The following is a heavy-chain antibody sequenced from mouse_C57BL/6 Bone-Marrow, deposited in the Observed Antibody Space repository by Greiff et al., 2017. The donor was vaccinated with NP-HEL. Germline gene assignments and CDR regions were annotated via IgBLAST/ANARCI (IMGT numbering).Heavy chain of an antibody. D-gene: IGHD1-1*01. CDR1: GYTFTDYN. J-gene: IGHJ4*01. CDR2: INPNNGGT. V-gene: IGHV1-18*01. Sequence: EVQLQQSGPELVKPGASVKIPCKASGYTFTDYNMDWVKQSHGKSLEWIGDINPNNGGTIYNQKFKGKATLTVDKSSSTAYMELRSLTSEDTAVYYCATELRGVYAMDYWGQGTSVTVSS. CDR3: ATELRGVYAMDY.